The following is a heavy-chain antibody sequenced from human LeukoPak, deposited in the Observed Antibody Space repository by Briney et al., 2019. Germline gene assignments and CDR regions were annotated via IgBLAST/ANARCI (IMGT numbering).Heavy chain of an antibody. CDR1: GFTFSTYG. Sequence: GGSLRLSCAASGFTFSTYGMHWVRQAPGKGLEWAAFIQHDGSNKYYGDSVTGRFTISRDNSKSTLSLQMNSLRVEDTAMYYCAKDVVGQQWLENYWGQGTLVTVSS. CDR2: IQHDGSNK. CDR3: AKDVVGQQWLENY. V-gene: IGHV3-30*02. D-gene: IGHD6-19*01. J-gene: IGHJ4*02.